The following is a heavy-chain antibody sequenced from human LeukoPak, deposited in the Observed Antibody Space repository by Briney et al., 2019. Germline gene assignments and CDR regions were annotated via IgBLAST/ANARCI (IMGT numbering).Heavy chain of an antibody. CDR1: GGSISSTSYY. CDR2: IYYSGST. J-gene: IGHJ4*02. V-gene: IGHV4-39*07. Sequence: SETLSLTCTVSGGSISSTSYYWGWIRQPPGKGLEWIVSIYYSGSTYYNPSLKSRVTISVDTSKNQFSLKLTSVTAADTAVYYCARRGKTYGYADYWGQGTLVTVSS. CDR3: ARRGKTYGYADY. D-gene: IGHD5-12*01.